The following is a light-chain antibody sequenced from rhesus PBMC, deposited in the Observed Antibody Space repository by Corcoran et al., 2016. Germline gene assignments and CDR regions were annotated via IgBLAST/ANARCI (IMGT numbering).Light chain of an antibody. J-gene: IGLJ1*01. CDR1: SSDIGGYNY. V-gene: IGLV2-32*01. Sequence: QAALTQPRSVSGSPGQSVTISCTGTSSDIGGYNYVSWYQQHPGTAPKLMIYEDSKRPSGVPDRFSGSKSGHTASLTISGLQAEDEADYYCCSYAGSYTFIFGAGTRLTVL. CDR2: EDS. CDR3: CSYAGSYTFI.